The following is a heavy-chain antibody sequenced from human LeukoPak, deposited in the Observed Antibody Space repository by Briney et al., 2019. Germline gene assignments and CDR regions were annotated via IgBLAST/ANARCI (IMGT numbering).Heavy chain of an antibody. CDR2: IHYSGRT. V-gene: IGHV4-38-2*02. CDR3: ARHYRYHYYDSSGYAFDI. J-gene: IGHJ3*02. D-gene: IGHD3-22*01. Sequence: PSETLSLTCTVSGYSISSGYYWGWIRQPPGKGLEWIGNIHYSGRTFQNPSLKSRVTISVDTSKNQFSLKLSSVTAADTAVYYCARHYRYHYYDSSGYAFDIWGQGTMVTVSS. CDR1: GYSISSGYY.